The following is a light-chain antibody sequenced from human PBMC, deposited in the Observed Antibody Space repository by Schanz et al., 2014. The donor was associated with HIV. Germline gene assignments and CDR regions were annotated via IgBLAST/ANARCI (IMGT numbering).Light chain of an antibody. CDR1: QDISNY. V-gene: IGKV1-39*01. CDR2: QAS. CDR3: QQSSTTWWT. Sequence: DIQMTQSPSSLSASVGDRVTITCQASQDISNYLNWYQQKPGKAPNLLIYQASILESGIPSRFSGSGSGTDFTLTISSLQPEDFATYYCQQSSTTWWTFGQGTKVEIK. J-gene: IGKJ1*01.